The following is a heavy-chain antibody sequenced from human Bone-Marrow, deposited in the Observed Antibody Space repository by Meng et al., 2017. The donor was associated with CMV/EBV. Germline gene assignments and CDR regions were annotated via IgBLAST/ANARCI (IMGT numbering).Heavy chain of an antibody. CDR1: GFTFSSYS. J-gene: IGHJ4*02. CDR2: ISYDGSNK. CDR3: ASSVMLDY. V-gene: IGHV3-30*03. Sequence: GESLKISCAASGFTFSSYSMNWVRQAPGKGLEWVAVISYDGSNKYYADAVKGRFTISRDNSKNTLYLQMNSLRAEDTAVYYCASSVMLDYRGQGTLVTVSS. D-gene: IGHD3-16*01.